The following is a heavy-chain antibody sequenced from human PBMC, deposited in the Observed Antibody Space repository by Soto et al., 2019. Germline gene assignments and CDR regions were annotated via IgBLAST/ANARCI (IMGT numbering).Heavy chain of an antibody. J-gene: IGHJ4*02. Sequence: EVQLLESGGGLVQPGGSLRLSCAASGFTFTTYAMTWVRQAPGKGLEWVSAINSAGTTYYADSVKGRFTISRDNAKNTLSLQMNDLKADDTAAYYCARAWYEDYCGRGTLVTVS. V-gene: IGHV3-23*01. CDR2: INSAGTT. CDR1: GFTFTTYA. D-gene: IGHD6-13*01. CDR3: ARAWYEDY.